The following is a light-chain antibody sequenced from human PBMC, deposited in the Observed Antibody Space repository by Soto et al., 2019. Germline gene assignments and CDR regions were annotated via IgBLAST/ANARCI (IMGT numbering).Light chain of an antibody. J-gene: IGKJ1*01. CDR1: QSVSSN. Sequence: EIVMTQSPATLSVSPGERATLSCRASQSVSSNLAWYQQTPGQAPRLLIYGASTRATAIPARFSGSGSGTEFTLTISSLQSEDFAVYYGQQYNNWPPGTFGQGTKVEIK. CDR3: QQYNNWPPGT. CDR2: GAS. V-gene: IGKV3-15*01.